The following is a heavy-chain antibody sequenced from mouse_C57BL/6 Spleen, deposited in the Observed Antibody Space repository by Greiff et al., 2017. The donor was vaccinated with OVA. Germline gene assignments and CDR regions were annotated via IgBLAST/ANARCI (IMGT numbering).Heavy chain of an antibody. D-gene: IGHD2-4*01. CDR3: AREDYDGVRYFDY. V-gene: IGHV3-6*01. CDR2: ISYDGSN. Sequence: DVKLVESGPGLVKPSQSLSLTCSVTGYSITSGYYWNWIRQFPGNKLEWMGYISYDGSNNYNPSLKNRISITRDTSKNQFFLKLNSVTTEDTATYYCAREDYDGVRYFDYWGQGTTLTVSS. CDR1: GYSITSGYY. J-gene: IGHJ2*01.